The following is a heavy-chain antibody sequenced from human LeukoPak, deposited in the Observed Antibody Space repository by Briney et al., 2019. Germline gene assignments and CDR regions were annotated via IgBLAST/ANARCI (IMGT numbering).Heavy chain of an antibody. D-gene: IGHD6-19*01. CDR3: ARAMSVAGISY. CDR2: ISPSGDIT. V-gene: IGHV3-23*01. Sequence: GGSLRLSCAASGFIFSSHGMNWVRQAPGKGLEWVSGISPSGDITYYADSVKGRFTISRGNSKNTVYLQMDSLRFEDAAVYYCARAMSVAGISYWGQGTLVTVSS. J-gene: IGHJ4*02. CDR1: GFIFSSHG.